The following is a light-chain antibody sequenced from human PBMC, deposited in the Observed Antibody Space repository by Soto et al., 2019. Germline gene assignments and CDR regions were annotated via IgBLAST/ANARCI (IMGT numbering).Light chain of an antibody. Sequence: EIVLTQSPGTLSLSPGERATLSCRASQTISSNYLAWYQRKPGQAPRLLIYGASRRATGIPDRFSGSGSGTDFTLTIGRLEPEDFAVYYCHQYDASPITFGQGTRLEIK. CDR1: QTISSNY. J-gene: IGKJ5*01. CDR2: GAS. V-gene: IGKV3-20*01. CDR3: HQYDASPIT.